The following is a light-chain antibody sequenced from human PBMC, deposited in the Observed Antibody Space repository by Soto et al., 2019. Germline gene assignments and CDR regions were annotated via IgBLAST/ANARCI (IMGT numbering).Light chain of an antibody. CDR1: QGISSY. CDR3: QQYDTLIT. J-gene: IGKJ5*01. CDR2: DAS. Sequence: IRMTQSPSSFSASTGDRVTITCRASQGISSYLNWYQHKPGKAPKLLIYDASSLEAGVPSRFSGSGSGADFILTIASLQPEDIATYYCQQYDTLITFGQGTRLEIK. V-gene: IGKV1-33*01.